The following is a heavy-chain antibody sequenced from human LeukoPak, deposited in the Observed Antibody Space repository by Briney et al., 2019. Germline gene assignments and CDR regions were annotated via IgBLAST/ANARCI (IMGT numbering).Heavy chain of an antibody. CDR1: GFTFSSYS. CDR3: ARGVKVTTVTQFDY. J-gene: IGHJ4*02. D-gene: IGHD4-17*01. V-gene: IGHV3-48*02. Sequence: PGGSLRLSCVASGFTFSSYSLNWVRQAPGKGLEWVSYITSSSSTIYYADSVKGRFTISRDNAKNSLYLQMNSLSDEDTAVYYCARGVKVTTVTQFDYWGQGTLVTVSS. CDR2: ITSSSSTI.